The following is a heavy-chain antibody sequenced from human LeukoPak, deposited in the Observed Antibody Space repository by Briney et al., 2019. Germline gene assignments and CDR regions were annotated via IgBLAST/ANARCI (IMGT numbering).Heavy chain of an antibody. Sequence: GGSLRLSCAASGFTFDDYAMHWVRQAPGKGLEWVSGISWNSGSIGYADSVKGRFTISRDNAKNSLYLQMNSLRAEDTALYYCARGSSSNFDYWGQGTLVTVSS. CDR3: ARGSSSNFDY. V-gene: IGHV3-9*01. CDR1: GFTFDDYA. J-gene: IGHJ4*02. D-gene: IGHD6-13*01. CDR2: ISWNSGSI.